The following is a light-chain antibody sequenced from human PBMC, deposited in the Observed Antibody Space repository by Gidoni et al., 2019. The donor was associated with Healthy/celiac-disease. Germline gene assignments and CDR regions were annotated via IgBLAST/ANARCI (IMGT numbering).Light chain of an antibody. J-gene: IGKJ1*01. CDR3: QQYNNRPPWT. CDR1: QSVSSN. CDR2: GAS. V-gene: IGKV3-15*01. Sequence: IVMTQSPATLSVSPGERATLSCRASQSVSSNLAWYQQKPGQAPRLLIYGASTRATGIPARFSGRGSGTEFTLTISSLQSEDFAVYYCQQYNNRPPWTFGQGTKVEIK.